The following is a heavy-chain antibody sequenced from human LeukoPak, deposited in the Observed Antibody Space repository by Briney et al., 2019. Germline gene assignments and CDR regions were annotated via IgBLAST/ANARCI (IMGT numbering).Heavy chain of an antibody. CDR3: ARVSWFPGTSYYYMDV. CDR1: GGSISSYY. D-gene: IGHD1-1*01. V-gene: IGHV4-59*01. CDR2: IQYSGST. J-gene: IGHJ6*03. Sequence: SETLSLTCTVSGGSISSYYWSWIRQPPGKGLEWIGCIQYSGSTNYNPSLKSRVTISVDTSKNQFSLKLSSVTAADTAVYYCARVSWFPGTSYYYMDVWGKGTTVTVSS.